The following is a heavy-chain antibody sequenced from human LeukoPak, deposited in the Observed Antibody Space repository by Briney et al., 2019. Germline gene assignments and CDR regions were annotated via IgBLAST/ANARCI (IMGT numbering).Heavy chain of an antibody. D-gene: IGHD2-15*01. Sequence: LTGGSLRLSCAASGFTFSTSGMHWVRQSPGKGLGWMALISYDGSYKDFADSVQGRFTISRDNSKNTLYLQMNSLRAEDTALYYCARDSGSCTGCAFDIWGQGTMVTVSS. CDR2: ISYDGSYK. J-gene: IGHJ3*02. CDR3: ARDSGSCTGCAFDI. CDR1: GFTFSTSG. V-gene: IGHV3-30*03.